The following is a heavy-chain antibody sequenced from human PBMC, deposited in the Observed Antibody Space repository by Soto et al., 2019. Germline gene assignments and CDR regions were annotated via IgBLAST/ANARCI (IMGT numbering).Heavy chain of an antibody. Sequence: ASVKVSCKASGYTFNSYGISWVRQAPGQGLEWMGWISAYNGNTNYAQKLQGRVTMTTDTSTSTAYMELRSLRSDDTALYYCFTDRQFRPAYWGQGTLVTVSS. V-gene: IGHV1-18*01. CDR3: FTDRQFRPAY. CDR1: GYTFNSYG. CDR2: ISAYNGNT. D-gene: IGHD3-22*01. J-gene: IGHJ4*02.